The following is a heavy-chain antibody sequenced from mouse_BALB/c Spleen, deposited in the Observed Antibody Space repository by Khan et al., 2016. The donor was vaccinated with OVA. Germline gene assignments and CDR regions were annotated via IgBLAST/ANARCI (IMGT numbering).Heavy chain of an antibody. Sequence: QVQLQQSGAELVRPGTSVKLSCKTSGYIFTSYWIHWVKQRSGQGLEWIARIYPGTDNTYYSEKFKDKATLTADKSSSTAYLQLSSLKSEDSAVFFCAREEAFYYFDYWGQGTTLTVSS. J-gene: IGHJ2*01. D-gene: IGHD3-2*02. CDR2: IYPGTDNT. CDR3: AREEAFYYFDY. V-gene: IGHV1-76*01. CDR1: GYIFTSYW.